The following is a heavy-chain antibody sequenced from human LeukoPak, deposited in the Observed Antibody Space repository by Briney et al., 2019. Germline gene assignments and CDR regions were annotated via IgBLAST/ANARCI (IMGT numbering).Heavy chain of an antibody. CDR2: IYHSGST. D-gene: IGHD3-22*01. J-gene: IGHJ4*02. Sequence: SQTLSLTCAVSGGSISSGGYSWSWIRQPPGKGLEWIGYIYHSGSTYYNPSLKSRVTVSVDTSKNQFSLKLSSVTAADTAVYYCARGFYDSRGYSNPFDHWGQGTLVTVSS. CDR3: ARGFYDSRGYSNPFDH. CDR1: GGSISSGGYS. V-gene: IGHV4-30-2*01.